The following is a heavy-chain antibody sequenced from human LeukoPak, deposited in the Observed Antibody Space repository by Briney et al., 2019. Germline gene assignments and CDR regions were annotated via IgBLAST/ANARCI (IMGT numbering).Heavy chain of an antibody. J-gene: IGHJ4*02. CDR1: GFTFNSYW. CDR3: ARSYGSGSYYAVSPSDY. D-gene: IGHD3-10*01. V-gene: IGHV3-74*01. Sequence: GGSLRLSCAASGFTFNSYWMHWVRQAPGKGLVWVSRINSDGSSTSYADSVKGRFTISRDNAKNTLYLQMNSLRAEDTAVYYCARSYGSGSYYAVSPSDYWGQGTLVTVSS. CDR2: INSDGSST.